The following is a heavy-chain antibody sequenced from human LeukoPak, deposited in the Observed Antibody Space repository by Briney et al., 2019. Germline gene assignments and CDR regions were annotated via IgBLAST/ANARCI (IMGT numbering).Heavy chain of an antibody. Sequence: PSETLSLSCTVSGGSISSYYWSWIRQPAGKGLEWIGRIYTSGSTNYNPSLKSRVTMSVDTSKNQFSLKLSSVTAADTAVYYCARGGSTSYYYYYMDVWGKGTTVTVSS. V-gene: IGHV4-4*07. J-gene: IGHJ6*03. CDR2: IYTSGST. CDR1: GGSISSYY. D-gene: IGHD2-2*01. CDR3: ARGGSTSYYYYYMDV.